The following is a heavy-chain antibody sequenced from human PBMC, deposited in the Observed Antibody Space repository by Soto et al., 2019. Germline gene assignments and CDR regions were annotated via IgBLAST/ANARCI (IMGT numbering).Heavy chain of an antibody. Sequence: LSLTCSVSGGSISSGGYSWSWIRQPPGKGLEWIGYIYHSGSTYYNPSLKSRVTISVDRSKDQFSLKLSSVTAADTAVYYCARAGAYCGGDCYRSAFDIWGQGTMVTVSS. CDR3: ARAGAYCGGDCYRSAFDI. J-gene: IGHJ3*02. V-gene: IGHV4-30-2*01. D-gene: IGHD2-21*02. CDR1: GGSISSGGYS. CDR2: IYHSGST.